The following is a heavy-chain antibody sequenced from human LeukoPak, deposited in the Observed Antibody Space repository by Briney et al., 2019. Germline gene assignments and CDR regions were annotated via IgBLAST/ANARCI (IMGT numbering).Heavy chain of an antibody. CDR2: FDPEDGET. D-gene: IGHD1-26*01. CDR1: GYTLTELS. Sequence: SVKVSCKVSGYTLTELSMHWVRQAPGKGLEWMGGFDPEDGETIYAQKFQGRVTMTEDTSTDTAYMELSSLRSEDTAVYYCAIPSNIVGATKGYDAFDIWGQGTMVTVSS. CDR3: AIPSNIVGATKGYDAFDI. J-gene: IGHJ3*02. V-gene: IGHV1-24*01.